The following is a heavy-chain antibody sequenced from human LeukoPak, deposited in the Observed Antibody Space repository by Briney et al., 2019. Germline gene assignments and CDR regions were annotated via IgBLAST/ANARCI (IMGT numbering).Heavy chain of an antibody. J-gene: IGHJ4*02. D-gene: IGHD2-8*01. CDR3: ARYAAAAY. V-gene: IGHV3-23*01. CDR1: GFTFSNYA. Sequence: GGSLGLSCAASGFTFSNYAMSWVRQAPGKGLEWVSGITTSGDSTYYADSVKGRFTISRDDSKNTLYLQKNSLRAEDTAIYYCARYAAAAYWGQGTLVTVSS. CDR2: ITTSGDST.